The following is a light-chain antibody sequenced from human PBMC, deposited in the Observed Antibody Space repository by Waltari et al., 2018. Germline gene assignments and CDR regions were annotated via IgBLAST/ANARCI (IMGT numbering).Light chain of an antibody. Sequence: EIVLTQSPGPLSLSPGERGTLSCRASKSVSRFLAWYQQKPGQAPRLLIYGASTRATGIPDRFSGSGSGTDFSLTISRLEPEDFAVYYCQKYDRLPATFGQGTKVEIK. CDR1: KSVSRF. CDR2: GAS. V-gene: IGKV3-20*01. J-gene: IGKJ1*01. CDR3: QKYDRLPAT.